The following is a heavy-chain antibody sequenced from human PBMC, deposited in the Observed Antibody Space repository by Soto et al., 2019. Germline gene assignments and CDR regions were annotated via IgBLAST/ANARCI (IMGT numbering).Heavy chain of an antibody. CDR2: IYYSGSN. D-gene: IGHD2-15*01. Sequence: QVQLQESGPGLVKPSETLSLTCTVSGGSVSSGSYYWSWIRQPPGKGLEWIWYIYYSGSNNYNPSLKSRVTISVDTSKNQFSLKLSSVTAADTAVYYCARGTKQGWSYGMEVWGQGTTVTVSS. CDR3: ARGTKQGWSYGMEV. V-gene: IGHV4-61*01. J-gene: IGHJ6*02. CDR1: GGSVSSGSYY.